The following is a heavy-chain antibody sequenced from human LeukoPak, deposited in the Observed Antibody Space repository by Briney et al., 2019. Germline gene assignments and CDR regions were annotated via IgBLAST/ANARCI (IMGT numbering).Heavy chain of an antibody. V-gene: IGHV3-48*03. CDR3: ARDETLCVDTAMVYYYYYYMDV. CDR2: ISNFGDII. Sequence: GGSLRLSCAASGFTFSNYEMNWVRQAPGKGLEWISHISNFGDIIHYADSVEGRFTISRDNTKNSLYLQMNSLRAEDTAVYYCARDETLCVDTAMVYYYYYYMDVWGKGTTVTVSS. J-gene: IGHJ6*03. D-gene: IGHD5-18*01. CDR1: GFTFSNYE.